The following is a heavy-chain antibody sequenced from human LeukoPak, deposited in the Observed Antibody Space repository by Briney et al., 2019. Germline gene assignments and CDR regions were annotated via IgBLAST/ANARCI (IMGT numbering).Heavy chain of an antibody. CDR1: GGSISNYY. J-gene: IGHJ3*02. CDR2: IYYSGST. V-gene: IGHV4-59*08. Sequence: SETLSLTCSVSGGSISNYYWGWIRQPPGKGLEWIGYIYYSGSTNDNPSLKSRVTISVDTSKNQFSLKLSSVTAADTAVYYCASRTGYSSRAGIWGQGTMVTVSS. D-gene: IGHD6-13*01. CDR3: ASRTGYSSRAGI.